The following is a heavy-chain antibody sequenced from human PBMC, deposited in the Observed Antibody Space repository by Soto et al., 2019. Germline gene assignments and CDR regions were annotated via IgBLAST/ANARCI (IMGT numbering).Heavy chain of an antibody. V-gene: IGHV4-4*02. CDR2: IYHSGST. CDR1: GGSISSSNW. J-gene: IGHJ6*02. D-gene: IGHD6-13*01. CDR3: ARDYGIAAAADPYYYYGMDV. Sequence: QVQLQESGPGLVKPSGTLSLTCAVSGGSISSSNWWSWVRQPPGKGLEWIGEIYHSGSTNYNPPLKSRVTISVDKSKNQFSLKLSSVTAADTAVYYCARDYGIAAAADPYYYYGMDVWGQGTTVTVSS.